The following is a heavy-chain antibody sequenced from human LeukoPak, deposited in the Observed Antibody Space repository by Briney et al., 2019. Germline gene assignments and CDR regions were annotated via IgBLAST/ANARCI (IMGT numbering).Heavy chain of an antibody. V-gene: IGHV1-8*03. Sequence: ASVKVSCKASGYTFTSYDINWVRQATGQGLEWMGWMNPNSGNTGYAQKFQGRVTITRNTSISTAYMELSSLRSEDTAVYYCASDFAYCSSTSCYGSFRNWGQGTLVTVSS. J-gene: IGHJ4*02. D-gene: IGHD2-2*01. CDR3: ASDFAYCSSTSCYGSFRN. CDR2: MNPNSGNT. CDR1: GYTFTSYD.